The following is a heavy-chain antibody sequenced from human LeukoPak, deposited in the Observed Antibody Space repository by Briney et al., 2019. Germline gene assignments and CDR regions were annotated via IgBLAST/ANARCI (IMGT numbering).Heavy chain of an antibody. CDR2: IYQSGST. D-gene: IGHD5-12*01. CDR1: GGSISSGGYS. J-gene: IGHJ3*02. Sequence: KTSETLSLTCAVSGGSISSGGYSWSWIRQPPGKGLEWIGYIYQSGSTYYNPSLKSRVTISVDRSKNQFSLKLSSVTAADTAVYYCARVDIVATLHAFDIWGQGTMVTVSS. CDR3: ARVDIVATLHAFDI. V-gene: IGHV4-30-2*01.